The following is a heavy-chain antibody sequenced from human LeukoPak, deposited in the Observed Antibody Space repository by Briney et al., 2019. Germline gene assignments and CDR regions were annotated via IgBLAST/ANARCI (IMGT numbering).Heavy chain of an antibody. Sequence: SETLSLTCTVSGGSISSSSYYWGWIRQPPGKGLEWIGSIYYSGSTYYNPSLKSRVTISVDTSKNQFSLKLSSVTAADTAVYYCARDAVGATAYYFGYWGQGTLVTVSS. CDR2: IYYSGST. V-gene: IGHV4-39*07. D-gene: IGHD1-26*01. J-gene: IGHJ4*02. CDR1: GGSISSSSYY. CDR3: ARDAVGATAYYFGY.